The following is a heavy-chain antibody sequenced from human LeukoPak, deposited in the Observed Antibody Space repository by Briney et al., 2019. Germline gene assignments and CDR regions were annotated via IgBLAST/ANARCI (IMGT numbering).Heavy chain of an antibody. Sequence: TGGSLRLSCGASGFTFSNYAMNWVRQAPGKGLEWVSALSSSGGSTKYADSVKGRFTISRDNSKNTLHLQMNSLRAEDTAVYYCAKDPGAVAGQGMDVWGQGTTVTVSS. V-gene: IGHV3-23*01. J-gene: IGHJ6*02. CDR2: LSSSGGST. CDR3: AKDPGAVAGQGMDV. CDR1: GFTFSNYA. D-gene: IGHD6-19*01.